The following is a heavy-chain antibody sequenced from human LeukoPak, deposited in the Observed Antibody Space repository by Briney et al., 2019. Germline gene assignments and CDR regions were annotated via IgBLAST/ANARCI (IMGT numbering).Heavy chain of an antibody. CDR1: GYSFTSHW. Sequence: GESLKISCKGSGYSFTSHWIGWVRQMPGKGLEWMGIIYPGDSDTRYSPSFQGQVTISADKSISTAYLQWSSLKASDTAMYYCARHLGIQSRNSFFDYWGQGTLVTVSS. V-gene: IGHV5-51*01. CDR2: IYPGDSDT. D-gene: IGHD7-27*01. J-gene: IGHJ4*02. CDR3: ARHLGIQSRNSFFDY.